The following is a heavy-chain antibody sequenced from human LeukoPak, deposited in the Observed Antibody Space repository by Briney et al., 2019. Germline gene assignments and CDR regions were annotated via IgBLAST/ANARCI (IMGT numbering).Heavy chain of an antibody. J-gene: IGHJ4*02. CDR1: GFTFSSYA. D-gene: IGHD5-18*01. Sequence: GGSLRLSCAASGFTFSSYAMHWVRQAPGKGLEWVAVISYDGSNKYYADSVKGRFTISRDNSKNTLYLQMNSLRVEDTAVYYCARDLGRGYSYGPLFDYWGQGTLVTVSS. V-gene: IGHV3-30*14. CDR3: ARDLGRGYSYGPLFDY. CDR2: ISYDGSNK.